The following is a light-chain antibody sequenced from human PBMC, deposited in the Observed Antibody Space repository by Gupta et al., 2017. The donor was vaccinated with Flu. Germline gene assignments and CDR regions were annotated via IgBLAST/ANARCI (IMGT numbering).Light chain of an antibody. J-gene: IGLJ1*01. V-gene: IGLV2-14*01. CDR2: EVT. CDR3: SSYATTDTLV. Sequence: VSWYQQYPGKAPKLIIYEVTNRPSRVSSRFSGSKSGNTASLTISGLQAEDEAEYFCSSYATTDTLVFGSGTTVTV.